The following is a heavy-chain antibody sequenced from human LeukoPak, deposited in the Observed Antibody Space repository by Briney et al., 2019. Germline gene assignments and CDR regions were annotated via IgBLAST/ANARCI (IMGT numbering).Heavy chain of an antibody. CDR3: ARVGRISTEYFQH. V-gene: IGHV1-2*06. CDR2: INPNSGGT. Sequence: ASVKVSCKASGYTFTGYYMHWVRQAPGQGLEWMGRINPNSGGTNYAQKFQGRVTMTRDTSISTAYMELRRLRSDDTAVYYCARVGRISTEYFQHWGQGTLVTVSS. D-gene: IGHD2-15*01. J-gene: IGHJ1*01. CDR1: GYTFTGYY.